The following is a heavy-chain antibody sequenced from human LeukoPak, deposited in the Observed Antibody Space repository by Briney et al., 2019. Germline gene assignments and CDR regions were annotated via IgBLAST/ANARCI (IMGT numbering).Heavy chain of an antibody. Sequence: GGSLRLSCAASGFTLSSYWMSWVRQAPGKGLEWVANIKQDGSEKYYVDSVKGRFTVSRDNAKNSLYLQMNSLRAEDTGVYYCARGGYYGLGNDFKFDPWGQGTLVSVSS. CDR1: GFTLSSYW. J-gene: IGHJ5*02. CDR3: ARGGYYGLGNDFKFDP. V-gene: IGHV3-7*01. CDR2: IKQDGSEK. D-gene: IGHD3-10*01.